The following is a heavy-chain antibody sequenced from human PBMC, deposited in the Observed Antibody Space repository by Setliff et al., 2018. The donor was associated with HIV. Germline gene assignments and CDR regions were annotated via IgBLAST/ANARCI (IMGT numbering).Heavy chain of an antibody. J-gene: IGHJ4*02. CDR2: IYSSGKT. CDR1: NVSINTYY. CDR3: ARGAIAAAGDFDY. Sequence: PSETLSLTCTVSNVSINTYYWSWIRQPAGRPLEWIGRIYSSGKTNYSPSLNSRVSMSIDTSKNQFSLRLSSVTAADTAVYYCARGAIAAAGDFDYWGQGTLVTVSS. V-gene: IGHV4-4*07. D-gene: IGHD6-13*01.